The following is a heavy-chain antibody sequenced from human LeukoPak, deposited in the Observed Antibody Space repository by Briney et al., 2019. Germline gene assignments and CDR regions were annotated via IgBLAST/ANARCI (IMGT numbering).Heavy chain of an antibody. CDR1: FGSYE. V-gene: IGHV3-48*03. J-gene: IGHJ4*02. Sequence: PGGSLRLSCESSFGSYEMSWVRQAPGKGLEWVSYIGSSGSPIYYVDSVKGRFTISRDNAKNSLYLQMNSLRAEDTAVYYCARSFDYWGQGTLVTVSS. CDR2: IGSSGSPI. CDR3: ARSFDY.